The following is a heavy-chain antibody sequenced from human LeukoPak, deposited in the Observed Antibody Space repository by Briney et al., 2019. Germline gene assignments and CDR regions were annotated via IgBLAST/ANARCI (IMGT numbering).Heavy chain of an antibody. CDR2: ISWNSGTI. D-gene: IGHD3-9*01. V-gene: IGHV3-9*01. CDR3: ARKGGSFYNILTGYYHDAFDI. Sequence: PGGSLRLSCAASGFTFDDFGMHWVRQGPGKGLEWVSGISWNSGTIGYADSVKGRFTISRDNAKNSLYLQMNSLRAEDTAVYYCARKGGSFYNILTGYYHDAFDIWGQGTMVTVSS. CDR1: GFTFDDFG. J-gene: IGHJ3*02.